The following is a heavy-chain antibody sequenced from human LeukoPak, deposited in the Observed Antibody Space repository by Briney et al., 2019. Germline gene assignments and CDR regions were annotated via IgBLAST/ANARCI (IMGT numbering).Heavy chain of an antibody. CDR3: AREQPAEPLVGAPNLHYYYYMDV. V-gene: IGHV1-69*06. Sequence: GASVKVSCKASGGTFSSYAISWVRQAPGQGLEWMGGIIPIFGTANYAQKFQGRVTITADKSTSTAYMELSSLRSDDTAVYYCAREQPAEPLVGAPNLHYYYYMDVWGKGTTVTISS. CDR2: IIPIFGTA. J-gene: IGHJ6*03. D-gene: IGHD1-26*01. CDR1: GGTFSSYA.